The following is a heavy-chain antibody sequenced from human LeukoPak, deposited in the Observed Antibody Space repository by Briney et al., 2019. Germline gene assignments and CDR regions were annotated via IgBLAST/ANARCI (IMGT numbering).Heavy chain of an antibody. D-gene: IGHD6-6*01. CDR2: IYYSGST. Sequence: SETLSLTCTVSGGSISSSSYYWGWIRQPPGKGLEWIGSIYYSGSTYYNPSLKSRVTISVDTSKNQFSLKLSSVTAADTAVYYCARQRPGHCDYWGQGTLVSVSS. CDR3: ARQRPGHCDY. V-gene: IGHV4-39*01. J-gene: IGHJ4*02. CDR1: GGSISSSSYY.